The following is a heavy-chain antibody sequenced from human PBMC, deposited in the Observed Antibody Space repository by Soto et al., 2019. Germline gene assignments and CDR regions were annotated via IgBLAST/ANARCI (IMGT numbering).Heavy chain of an antibody. Sequence: EVQLVESGGDLVKPGGSLRLSCAASGFTFYTAWLNWVRQAPGKGLEWVGRIKSKNDGETTDYAAPVKGRFTISRDDSINTQYLQMNSLKTDDTAVYYCATDTRGSWGQGTLVTVCS. CDR2: IKSKNDGETT. J-gene: IGHJ5*02. CDR3: ATDTRGS. CDR1: GFTFYTAW. D-gene: IGHD3-3*01. V-gene: IGHV3-15*07.